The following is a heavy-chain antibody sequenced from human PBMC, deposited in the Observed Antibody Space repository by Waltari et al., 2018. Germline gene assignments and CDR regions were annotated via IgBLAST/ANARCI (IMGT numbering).Heavy chain of an antibody. Sequence: QVQLQESGPGLVKPSETLSLTCTVPGGSISSYYWSWIRQPAGKGLEWIGRIYTSGSTNYNPPLKSRVTMSVDTSKNQFSLKLSSVTAADTAVYYCARGGAYYDFWSGPSPDAFDIWGQGTMVTVSS. CDR2: IYTSGST. D-gene: IGHD3-3*01. CDR1: GGSISSYY. V-gene: IGHV4-4*07. CDR3: ARGGAYYDFWSGPSPDAFDI. J-gene: IGHJ3*02.